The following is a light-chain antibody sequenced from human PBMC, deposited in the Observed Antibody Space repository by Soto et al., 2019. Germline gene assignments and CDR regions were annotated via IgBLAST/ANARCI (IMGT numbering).Light chain of an antibody. Sequence: QSVLTQPASVSGSPGQSITISCTGSSSDVGGYNYVSWYQNHPGTAPKLMIYEVSNRPSGVSNRFSGSKSGNTASLTISGLQAEDEADYYCRSYTSSSALVFGGGTKLTVL. V-gene: IGLV2-14*01. J-gene: IGLJ2*01. CDR1: SSDVGGYNY. CDR3: RSYTSSSALV. CDR2: EVS.